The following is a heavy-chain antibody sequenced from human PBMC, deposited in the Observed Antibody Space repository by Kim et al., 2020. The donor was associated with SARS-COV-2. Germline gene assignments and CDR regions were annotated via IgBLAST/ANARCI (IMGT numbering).Heavy chain of an antibody. J-gene: IGHJ6*02. V-gene: IGHV4-59*09. Sequence: GSTNYNPPRKSRVTISVDTSKNQFSLKLSSVTAADTAVYYCARGGRYFDSWGQGTTVTVSS. CDR2: GST. CDR3: ARGGRYFDS. D-gene: IGHD3-9*01.